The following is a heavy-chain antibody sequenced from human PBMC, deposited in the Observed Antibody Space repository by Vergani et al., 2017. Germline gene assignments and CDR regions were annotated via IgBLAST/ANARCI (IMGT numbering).Heavy chain of an antibody. CDR2: FDPEHGEV. CDR3: PIVTDYYDSSGYYLDY. J-gene: IGHJ4*02. D-gene: IGHD3-22*01. V-gene: IGHV1-24*01. CDR1: GYSLTELT. Sequence: QVQLVQSGSEVRKPGASVKVSCQVSGYSLTELTIHWVRQAPGKGLEWMGGFDPEHGEVTFAHHIQVRVTMTEDRSTDTAYMELSSLRPEDTALYYCPIVTDYYDSSGYYLDYWGQGTLVTVSS.